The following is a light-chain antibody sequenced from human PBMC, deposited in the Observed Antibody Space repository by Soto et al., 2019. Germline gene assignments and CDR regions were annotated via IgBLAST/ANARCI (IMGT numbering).Light chain of an antibody. J-gene: IGKJ5*01. CDR3: QQRHNWPIT. Sequence: DIQMTQSPSSLSASVVARVSITCRASQGISNYLAWYQQKPGKVPKLLIYAASTLQSGVPSRFSGSGSGTDFTLTISGLEPADLGVYYCQQRHNWPITFGQGTRLEIK. CDR2: AAS. V-gene: IGKV1-27*01. CDR1: QGISNY.